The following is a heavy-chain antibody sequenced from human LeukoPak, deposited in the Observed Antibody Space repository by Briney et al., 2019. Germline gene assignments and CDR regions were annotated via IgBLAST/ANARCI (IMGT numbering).Heavy chain of an antibody. Sequence: SETLSLTCTVSGGSISSYYWSWIRQPPGKGLEWIGYIYYSGSTNQNPSLKSRVTISVDTSKNQFSLKLNSVTAADTAVYYCARLGSSWFVDDYWGQGTLVTVSS. CDR3: ARLGSSWFVDDY. J-gene: IGHJ4*02. CDR2: IYYSGST. V-gene: IGHV4-59*01. D-gene: IGHD6-13*01. CDR1: GGSISSYY.